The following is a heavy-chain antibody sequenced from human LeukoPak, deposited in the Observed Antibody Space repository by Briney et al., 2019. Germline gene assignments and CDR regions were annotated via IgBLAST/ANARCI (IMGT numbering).Heavy chain of an antibody. J-gene: IGHJ5*01. D-gene: IGHD2-2*03. Sequence: GGSLRLSCAASGFTFSSYEMNWVRQAPGKGLEWVSFISSSGGTIYYADSVKGRFTISRDNADNSLYLQMNSLRGEDTAVYYCARDRGYCRSTSCYSYWFDSWGQGTLVTVSS. V-gene: IGHV3-48*03. CDR1: GFTFSSYE. CDR3: ARDRGYCRSTSCYSYWFDS. CDR2: ISSSGGTI.